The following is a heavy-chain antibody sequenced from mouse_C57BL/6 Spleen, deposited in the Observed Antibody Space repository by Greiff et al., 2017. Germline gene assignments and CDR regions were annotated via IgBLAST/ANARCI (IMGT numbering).Heavy chain of an antibody. V-gene: IGHV1-39*01. J-gene: IGHJ4*01. CDR3: ARGGYGYDVRGAMDY. Sequence: EVQLVESGPELVKPGASVKISCKASGYSFTDYNMNWVKQSNGKSLEWIGVINPNYGTTSYNQKFKGKATLTVDQSSSTAYMQLNSLTSEDSAVYYCARGGYGYDVRGAMDYWGQGTSVTVSS. D-gene: IGHD2-2*01. CDR2: INPNYGTT. CDR1: GYSFTDYN.